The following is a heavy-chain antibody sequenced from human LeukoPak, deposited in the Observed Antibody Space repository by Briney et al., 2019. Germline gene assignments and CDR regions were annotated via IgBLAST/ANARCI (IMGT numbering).Heavy chain of an antibody. D-gene: IGHD3-9*01. CDR2: INWNGGST. CDR1: GFTFDDYG. V-gene: IGHV3-20*04. Sequence: GGSLRLSCAASGFTFDDYGLSWVRQAPGKGLEWVSTINWNGGSTGYADSVKGRFTISRDNAKNSLYLQMNSLRAEDTAVYYCRVLRYFDWIYFDYWGQGTLVAVSS. J-gene: IGHJ4*02. CDR3: RVLRYFDWIYFDY.